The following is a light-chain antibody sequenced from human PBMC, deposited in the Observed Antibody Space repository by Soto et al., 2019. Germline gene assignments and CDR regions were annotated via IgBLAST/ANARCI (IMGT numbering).Light chain of an antibody. Sequence: AIQMTQSPSSLSASVGDRVTITCRASQGIRNDLGWYRQKPGKAPKLLIYAASSLQSGVPSRFSGSGSGTDFTLTISSLEPEDFAVYYCQQRSNWWITFGQGTRLEIK. CDR1: QGIRND. J-gene: IGKJ5*01. CDR3: QQRSNWWIT. CDR2: AAS. V-gene: IGKV1-6*01.